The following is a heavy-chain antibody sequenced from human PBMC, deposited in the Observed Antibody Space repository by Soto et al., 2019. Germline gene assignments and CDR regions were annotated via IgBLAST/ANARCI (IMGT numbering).Heavy chain of an antibody. V-gene: IGHV1-69*01. Sequence: QVHLLLPSGAEVKKPGSSVKVSCKASGGTPSNSAXXXXRXXPXQGXEXMGGIIPVFGLVKYAQNFQGRVTITADESTNTAYMELSSLRPEDTAXXXXAXXRXXXXXXXXYYGXDVWGQGTTVTVSS. J-gene: IGHJ6*02. CDR3: AXXRXXXXXXXXYYGXDV. CDR1: GGTPSNSA. CDR2: IIPVFGLV.